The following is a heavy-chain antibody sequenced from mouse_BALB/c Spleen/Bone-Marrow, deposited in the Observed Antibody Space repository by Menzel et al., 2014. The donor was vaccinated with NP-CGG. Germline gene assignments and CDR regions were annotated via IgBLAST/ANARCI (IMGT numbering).Heavy chain of an antibody. V-gene: IGHV14-3*02. D-gene: IGHD1-1*01. CDR1: GFNIKDTY. J-gene: IGHJ1*01. CDR2: IDPANGNT. Sequence: VQLQQSGAELVKPGASVKLSCTASGFNIKDTYMHWVNQRPEQGLEWIGRIDPANGNTKYDPKFQGKATITADTSSNTDYLQLNSLTSEDTAVYYCARGGSSYGWYFDVWGAGTTVTVSS. CDR3: ARGGSSYGWYFDV.